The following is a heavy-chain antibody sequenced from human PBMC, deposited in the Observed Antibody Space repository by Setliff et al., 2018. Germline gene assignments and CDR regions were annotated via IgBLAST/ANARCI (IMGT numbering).Heavy chain of an antibody. CDR3: ARDALYDSNDRNSYYGNWLDP. CDR2: IIPIYGST. V-gene: IGHV1-69*13. J-gene: IGHJ5*02. CDR1: GGSFSNYA. D-gene: IGHD3-22*01. Sequence: SVKVSCKASGGSFSNYAIIWVRRAPGQGPEWMGGIIPIYGSTNNAEKFQGRVTFSADESMSTVYMELSSLTSADTALYYCARDALYDSNDRNSYYGNWLDPWGQGTLVTVSS.